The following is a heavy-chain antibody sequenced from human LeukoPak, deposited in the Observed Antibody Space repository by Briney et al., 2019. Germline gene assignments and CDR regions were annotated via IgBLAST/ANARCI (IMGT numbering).Heavy chain of an antibody. CDR3: AKMRELLWFGELSIDY. J-gene: IGHJ4*02. V-gene: IGHV3-30*18. CDR1: GFTFSSYG. Sequence: PGRSLRLSCAASGFTFSSYGMHWVRQAPGKGLEWVAVISYDGSNKYYADSVKGRFTISRDNSKNTLYLQMNSLRAEDTAVYYCAKMRELLWFGELSIDYWGQGTLVTVSS. CDR2: ISYDGSNK. D-gene: IGHD3-10*01.